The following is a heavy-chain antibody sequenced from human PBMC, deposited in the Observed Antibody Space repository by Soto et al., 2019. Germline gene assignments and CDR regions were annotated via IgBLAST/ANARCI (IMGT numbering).Heavy chain of an antibody. CDR1: GGSVSSGSYY. D-gene: IGHD3-22*01. CDR2: IYYSGST. Sequence: SETLSLTCTVSGGSVSSGSYYWSWIRQPPGKGLEWIGYIYYSGSTNYNPSLKSRVTISVDTSKNQFSLKLSSVTAADTAVYYCARGYYDSSGYVCSYWGQGTLVTVS. V-gene: IGHV4-61*01. J-gene: IGHJ4*02. CDR3: ARGYYDSSGYVCSY.